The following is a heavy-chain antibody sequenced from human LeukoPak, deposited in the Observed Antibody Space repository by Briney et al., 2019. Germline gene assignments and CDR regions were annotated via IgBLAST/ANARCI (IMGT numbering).Heavy chain of an antibody. CDR2: INPSGGST. J-gene: IGHJ1*01. CDR1: GYTFTSYY. Sequence: PSEKVFCKASGYTFTSYYMHWARQAPGQGLEWMGIINPSGGSTSYAQKFQGRVTMTRDTSTSTVYMELSSLRSEDTAVYYCARDNFADCSGGSCYSVYFQHWGQGTLVTVSS. V-gene: IGHV1-46*01. CDR3: ARDNFADCSGGSCYSVYFQH. D-gene: IGHD2-15*01.